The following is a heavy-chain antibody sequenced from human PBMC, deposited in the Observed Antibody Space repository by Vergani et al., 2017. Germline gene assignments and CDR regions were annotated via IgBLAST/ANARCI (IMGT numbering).Heavy chain of an antibody. D-gene: IGHD6-25*01. CDR2: INQDGSAT. Sequence: VQLVESGGGLVQPGGSLRLSCVTSGFTFSNFWMMWVRQAPGKGLVWLASINQDGSATYYLDSVKGRFSVSRDNAKNSLYLQMHGLSVEDTAIYYCAKGGYGQYPTAFAYWGQGGLVTVSS. CDR1: GFTFSNFW. J-gene: IGHJ4*02. V-gene: IGHV3-7*01. CDR3: AKGGYGQYPTAFAY.